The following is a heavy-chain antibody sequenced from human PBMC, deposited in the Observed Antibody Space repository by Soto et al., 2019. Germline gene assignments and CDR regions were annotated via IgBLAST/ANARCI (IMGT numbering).Heavy chain of an antibody. J-gene: IGHJ3*02. CDR1: GDSISSSNSH. Sequence: KSSETLSLTCTVSGDSISSSNSHWGWTRQPPGKGLEYIGSVYYGGAIFYSWNMYYNPSLKSRVTIPVYTSKNQFSLRLSSVTAADTGVYYCVRYDRINMKPYSPEGFHIWGQGTMVTVSS. D-gene: IGHD3-3*02. V-gene: IGHV4-39*01. CDR2: VYYGGAIFYSWNM. CDR3: VRYDRINMKPYSPEGFHI.